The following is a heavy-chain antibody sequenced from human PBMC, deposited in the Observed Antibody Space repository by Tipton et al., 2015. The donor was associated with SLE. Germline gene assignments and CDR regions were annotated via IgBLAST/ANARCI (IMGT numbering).Heavy chain of an antibody. D-gene: IGHD5-24*01. V-gene: IGHV4-38-2*02. Sequence: TLSLTCTVSGYSISTGYYWGWIRQPPGKGLDWIGNMYQTGTTDYNPSLKSRVTISIDTSKNQFSLKLSAVTAADTAVYYCVRLELPATKADYWGPGTLVTVSS. CDR2: MYQTGTT. J-gene: IGHJ4*02. CDR3: VRLELPATKADY. CDR1: GYSISTGYY.